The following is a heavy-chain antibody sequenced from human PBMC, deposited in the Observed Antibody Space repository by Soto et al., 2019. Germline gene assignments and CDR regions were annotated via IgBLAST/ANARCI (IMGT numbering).Heavy chain of an antibody. CDR3: ARGFGTDY. CDR1: GFTLRSHC. V-gene: IGHV3-7*01. J-gene: IGHJ4*02. Sequence: PGGSLRLSCAASGFTLRSHCMSWVRQAPGKGLEWLANIKQDGNERNYVESVKGRFTISRDNAKNSLYLEMHSLRAEDTAVYYCARGFGTDYWGQGTLVTVSS. CDR2: IKQDGNER. D-gene: IGHD1-1*01.